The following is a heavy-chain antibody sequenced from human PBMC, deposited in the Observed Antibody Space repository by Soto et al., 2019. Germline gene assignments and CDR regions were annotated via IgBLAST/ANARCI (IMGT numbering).Heavy chain of an antibody. CDR1: GGTFSSYA. J-gene: IGHJ6*02. CDR2: IIPIFGTA. V-gene: IGHV1-69*01. CDR3: ARRSISSSSGLYYYYGMDV. D-gene: IGHD6-6*01. Sequence: QVQLVQSGAEVKKPGSSVKVSCKASGGTFSSYAISWVRQAPGQVLEWMGGIIPIFGTANYAQKVQGRVTNTADGSRSTAYIELSSLRSEDTAVYYCARRSISSSSGLYYYYGMDVWGQGTTVTVSS.